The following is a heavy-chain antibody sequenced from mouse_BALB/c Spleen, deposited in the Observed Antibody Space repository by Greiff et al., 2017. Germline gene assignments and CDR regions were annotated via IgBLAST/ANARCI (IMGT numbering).Heavy chain of an antibody. V-gene: IGHV5-17*02. Sequence: DVHLVESGGGLVQPGGSRKLSCAASGFTFSSFGMHWVRQAPEKGLEWVAYISSGSSTIYYADTVKGRFTISRDNPKNTLFLQMTSLRSEDTAMYYCARIYGYDGYYAMDYWGQGTSVTVSS. D-gene: IGHD2-2*01. CDR3: ARIYGYDGYYAMDY. J-gene: IGHJ4*01. CDR1: GFTFSSFG. CDR2: ISSGSSTI.